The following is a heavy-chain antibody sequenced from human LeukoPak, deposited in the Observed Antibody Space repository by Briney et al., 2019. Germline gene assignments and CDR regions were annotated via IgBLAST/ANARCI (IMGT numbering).Heavy chain of an antibody. CDR1: GYSFTSYW. CDR2: IYPGDSDT. D-gene: IGHD2-2*01. J-gene: IGHJ4*02. CDR3: ATTPVPAANNREVDY. V-gene: IGHV5-51*01. Sequence: KPGESLKISCKGSGYSFTSYWIGWVRQMPGKGLEWMGIIYPGDSDTRYSPSFQGQVTISADKSISTAYLQWSSLNASDTAMYYCATTPVPAANNREVDYWGQGTLVTVSS.